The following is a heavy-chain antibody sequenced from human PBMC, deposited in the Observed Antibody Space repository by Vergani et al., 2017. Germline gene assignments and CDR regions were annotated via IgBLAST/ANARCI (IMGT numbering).Heavy chain of an antibody. CDR2: IWYDGSNK. Sequence: QVQLVESGGGVVQPGRSLRLSCAASGFTFSSYGMHWVRQAPGKGLEWVAVIWYDGSNKYYADSVKGRFTISRDNSKNTLYLQMNSLRAEDTAVYYCARDPRGYGGDPEDYYYGMDVWGQGTTVTVSS. D-gene: IGHD2-21*02. CDR3: ARDPRGYGGDPEDYYYGMDV. CDR1: GFTFSSYG. J-gene: IGHJ6*02. V-gene: IGHV3-33*01.